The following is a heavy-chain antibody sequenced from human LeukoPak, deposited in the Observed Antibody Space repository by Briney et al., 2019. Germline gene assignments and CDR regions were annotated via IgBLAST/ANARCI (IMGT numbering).Heavy chain of an antibody. CDR2: IMEDGSVQ. D-gene: IGHD2-21*01. CDR1: GFTFSKTW. Sequence: GGSLRLSCEASGFTFSKTWMSWVRQAPGKGLEWVACIMEDGSVQKYVDSVRGRFTISRDNARNSLYLQMNSLRVEDTAVYYCARDRVGGALEFWGQGTLATVSS. J-gene: IGHJ4*02. CDR3: ARDRVGGALEF. V-gene: IGHV3-7*01.